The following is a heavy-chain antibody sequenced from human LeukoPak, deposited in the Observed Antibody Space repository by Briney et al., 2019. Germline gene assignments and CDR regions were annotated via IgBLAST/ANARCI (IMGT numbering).Heavy chain of an antibody. J-gene: IGHJ4*02. V-gene: IGHV1-8*01. CDR1: GYTFTSYD. Sequence: ASVKVSCKAPGYTFTSYDINWVRQATGQGLEWMGWMNPHSGNTGYAQDFQGRVTMTRTTSTSTAYMELSSLRSEDTAVYYCVRGGYYYDSWGQGTLVTVSS. CDR3: VRGGYYYDS. D-gene: IGHD3-22*01. CDR2: MNPHSGNT.